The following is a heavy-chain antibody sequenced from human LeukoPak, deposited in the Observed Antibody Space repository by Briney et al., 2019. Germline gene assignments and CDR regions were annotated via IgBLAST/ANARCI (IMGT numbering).Heavy chain of an antibody. Sequence: GGSLRLSCVASGFNFDEYAMSWVRQAPGKGLEWISCIYRDSSVKHYADSVRGRFTVSRDNAKNSVYLQMNSLRAEDTAVYFCARYGSGSNYRDPFDSWGQGTLVTVSS. J-gene: IGHJ4*02. CDR2: IYRDSSVK. V-gene: IGHV3-48*01. CDR1: GFNFDEYA. CDR3: ARYGSGSNYRDPFDS. D-gene: IGHD3-10*01.